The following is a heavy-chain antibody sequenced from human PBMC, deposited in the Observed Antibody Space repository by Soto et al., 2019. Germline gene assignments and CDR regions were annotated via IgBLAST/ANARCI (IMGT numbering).Heavy chain of an antibody. CDR2: TYYRSKWYN. J-gene: IGHJ6*03. V-gene: IGHV6-1*01. CDR3: ARDLKIACTVTSGPRRRTGCYYYYMDV. Sequence: SPTLSLTCAISGDSVSSNSAAWNWIRQSPSRGLEWLGRTYYRSKWYNDYAVSVKSRITINPDTSKNQFSLQLNSVTPEDTAVYYCARDLKIACTVTSGPRRRTGCYYYYMDVWGKGTTVTVSS. CDR1: GDSVSSNSAA. D-gene: IGHD4-17*01.